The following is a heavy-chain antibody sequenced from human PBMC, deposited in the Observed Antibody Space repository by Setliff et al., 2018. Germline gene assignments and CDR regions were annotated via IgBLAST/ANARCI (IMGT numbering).Heavy chain of an antibody. CDR2: IYYSGST. V-gene: IGHV4-31*03. CDR3: ARVARLVLSRNAFDI. Sequence: PSETLSLICTVSGGSISSGGYYWSWIRQHPGKGLEWIGYIYYSGSTYYNPSLKGRVTVSVDTSKNQFSLKLSSVTAADTAVYYCARVARLVLSRNAFDIWGQGTMVT. D-gene: IGHD2-2*01. J-gene: IGHJ3*02. CDR1: GGSISSGGYY.